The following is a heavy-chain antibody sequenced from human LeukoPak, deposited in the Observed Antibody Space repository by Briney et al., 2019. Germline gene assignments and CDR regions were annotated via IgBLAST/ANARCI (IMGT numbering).Heavy chain of an antibody. CDR1: GFTFSSYS. V-gene: IGHV3-21*01. CDR3: ASAEGEPSLLDY. Sequence: GGSLRLSCAASGFTFSSYSMNWVRQAPGKGLEWVSSISSSSSYTNYADSVEGRFTISRDSAKNSLYLQMNSLRAEDTAVYYCASAEGEPSLLDYWGQGTLVTVSS. J-gene: IGHJ4*02. D-gene: IGHD3-16*01. CDR2: ISSSSSYT.